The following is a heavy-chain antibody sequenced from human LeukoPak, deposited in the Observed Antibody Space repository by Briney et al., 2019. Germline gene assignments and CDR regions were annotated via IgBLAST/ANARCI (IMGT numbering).Heavy chain of an antibody. Sequence: GASVKVSCKASGYTFTSYGISWVRQAPGQGLEWMGWISAHNGNTNYAQKLQGRVTMTTDTSTSTAYMELRSLRSDDTAVYYCARDCLLDYYDSSGYYYSYWGQGTLVTVSS. CDR1: GYTFTSYG. J-gene: IGHJ4*02. CDR2: ISAHNGNT. V-gene: IGHV1-18*01. D-gene: IGHD3-22*01. CDR3: ARDCLLDYYDSSGYYYSY.